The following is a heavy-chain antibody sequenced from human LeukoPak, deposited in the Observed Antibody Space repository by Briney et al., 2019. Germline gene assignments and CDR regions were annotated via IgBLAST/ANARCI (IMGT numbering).Heavy chain of an antibody. CDR1: GGSISSGSYY. Sequence: SQTLSLTCTVSGGSISSGSYYWSWIRQPAGKGLEWIGRVYPSGSTNYSPSLRSRVTISVDTSKIQFSLNLRSVTAADTAVYYCARVRASGIVGATRYPYYFDYWGQRTLVTVSS. J-gene: IGHJ4*02. CDR2: VYPSGST. D-gene: IGHD1-26*01. CDR3: ARVRASGIVGATRYPYYFDY. V-gene: IGHV4-61*02.